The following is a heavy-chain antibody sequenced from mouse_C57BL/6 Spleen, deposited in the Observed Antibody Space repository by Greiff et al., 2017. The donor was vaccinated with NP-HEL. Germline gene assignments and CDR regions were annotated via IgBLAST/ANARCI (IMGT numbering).Heavy chain of an antibody. V-gene: IGHV5-6*01. J-gene: IGHJ3*01. CDR1: GFTFSSYG. CDR2: ISSGGSYT. CDR3: ARHFGSFAY. Sequence: DVQLVESGGDLVKPGGSLKLPCAASGFTFSSYGMSWVRQTPDKRLEWVATISSGGSYTYYPDSVKGRFTISRDNAKNTLDLQMCSLKSEDTAMYYCARHFGSFAYWGQGTLVTVSA.